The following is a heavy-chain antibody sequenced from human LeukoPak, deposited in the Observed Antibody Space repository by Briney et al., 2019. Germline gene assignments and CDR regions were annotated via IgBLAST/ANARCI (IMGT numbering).Heavy chain of an antibody. CDR3: AREGYDFWSGYSRGYWFDP. CDR1: GGSISSGDYY. Sequence: SETLSLTCTVSGGSISSGDYYWSWIRQPPGKGLEWIGYIYYSGSTYYNPSLKSRVTISVDTSKNQFSLKLSSVTAADTAVYYCAREGYDFWSGYSRGYWFDPWGQGTLVTVSS. CDR2: IYYSGST. J-gene: IGHJ5*02. D-gene: IGHD3-3*01. V-gene: IGHV4-30-4*01.